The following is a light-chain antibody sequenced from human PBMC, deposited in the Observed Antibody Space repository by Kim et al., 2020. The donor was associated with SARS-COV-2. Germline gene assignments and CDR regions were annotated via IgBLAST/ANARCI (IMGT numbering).Light chain of an antibody. CDR2: DAS. CDR3: QQHSDWPLT. Sequence: EIVLTQSPAALSLSPGARATLSCRASQSVSRSLAWYQQKPGQAPRLLIYDASTRATGIPARFSGRGSGTDFSLTIRSLEPEDFAIYYCQQHSDWPLTFGGGTKLEI. CDR1: QSVSRS. J-gene: IGKJ4*01. V-gene: IGKV3-11*01.